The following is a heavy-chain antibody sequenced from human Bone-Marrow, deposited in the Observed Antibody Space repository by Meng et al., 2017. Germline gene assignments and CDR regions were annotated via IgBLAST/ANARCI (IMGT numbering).Heavy chain of an antibody. CDR1: GFTFSSYE. CDR3: ARVDVIVVLFDY. D-gene: IGHD3-22*01. CDR2: ISSSGSTI. Sequence: GGSLRLSCAASGFTFSSYEMNWVRQAPGKGLEWVSYISSSGSTIYYADSVKGRFTISRDNAKNSLYLQMNSLRAEDTAVYYCARVDVIVVLFDYWGQGTLVTVSS. V-gene: IGHV3-48*03. J-gene: IGHJ4*02.